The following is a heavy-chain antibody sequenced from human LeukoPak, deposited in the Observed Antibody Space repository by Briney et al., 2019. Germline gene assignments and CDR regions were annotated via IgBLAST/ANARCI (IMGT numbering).Heavy chain of an antibody. J-gene: IGHJ4*02. D-gene: IGHD7-27*01. V-gene: IGHV3-21*01. CDR3: ARDSSGAYYFDY. CDR2: ISSTSAYI. CDR1: GFSFSRYS. Sequence: GGSLRLSCAASGFSFSRYSMNWVRQAPGKGLEWVSSISSTSAYIYYADSVKGRFTISRDNAKNSLYLQMNSLRVEDTATYYCARDSSGAYYFDYWGQGTLVTVSS.